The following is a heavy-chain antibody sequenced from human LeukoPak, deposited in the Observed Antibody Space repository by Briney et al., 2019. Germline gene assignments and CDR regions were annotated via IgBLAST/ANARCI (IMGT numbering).Heavy chain of an antibody. CDR3: ARSMRRFGEFNYYYYYYMDV. Sequence: SETLSLTCSVSGGSITSTSYYWGWIRQPPGKGLEWIGAVFYSGKTYYDPSLKSRVLISMDTAKNQFSLKLSSVTAADTAVYYCARSMRRFGEFNYYYYYYMDVWGKGTTVTISS. J-gene: IGHJ6*03. CDR1: GGSITSTSYY. CDR2: VFYSGKT. D-gene: IGHD3-10*01. V-gene: IGHV4-39*07.